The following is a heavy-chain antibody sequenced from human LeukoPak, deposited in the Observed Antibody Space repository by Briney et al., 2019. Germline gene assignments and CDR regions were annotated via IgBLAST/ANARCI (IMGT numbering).Heavy chain of an antibody. CDR2: TGNKANSYTT. CDR3: ARGNTGAWYPFDY. V-gene: IGHV3-72*01. J-gene: IGHJ4*02. Sequence: GGSLRLSCAASGFTFSDHYMDWVRQAPGKGLEWVGRTGNKANSYTTEYAASVKGRFTISRDDSKNSLFLQMNSLKSEDTAVYYCARGNTGAWYPFDYWGQGTLVTVSS. CDR1: GFTFSDHY. D-gene: IGHD6-19*01.